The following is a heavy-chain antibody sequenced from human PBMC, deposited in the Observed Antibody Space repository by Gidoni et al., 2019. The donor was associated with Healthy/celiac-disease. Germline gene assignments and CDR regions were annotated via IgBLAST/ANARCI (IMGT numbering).Heavy chain of an antibody. CDR1: GGSISSYY. V-gene: IGHV4-59*01. D-gene: IGHD4-17*01. Sequence: QVQLQESGPGLVKPSETLSLTCTVSGGSISSYYWSWIRQPPGKGLEWIGYIYYSGSTNYNPSLKSRVTISVDTSKNQFSLKLSSVTAADTAVYYCARCPPPMTTVVYDYWGQGTLVTVSS. CDR2: IYYSGST. CDR3: ARCPPPMTTVVYDY. J-gene: IGHJ4*02.